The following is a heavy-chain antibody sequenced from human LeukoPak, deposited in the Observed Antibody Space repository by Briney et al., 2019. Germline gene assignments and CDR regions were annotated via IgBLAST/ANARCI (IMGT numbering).Heavy chain of an antibody. J-gene: IGHJ4*02. Sequence: SETLSLTCTVSGGSIGSGSYYWSWIRQPAGKGLEWIGRIYTSGSTNYNPSLKSRVTISVDTSKNQFSLKLSSVTAADTAVYYCARWSSSWYYFDYWGQGTLVTVSS. CDR2: IYTSGST. CDR1: GGSIGSGSYY. D-gene: IGHD6-13*01. V-gene: IGHV4-61*02. CDR3: ARWSSSWYYFDY.